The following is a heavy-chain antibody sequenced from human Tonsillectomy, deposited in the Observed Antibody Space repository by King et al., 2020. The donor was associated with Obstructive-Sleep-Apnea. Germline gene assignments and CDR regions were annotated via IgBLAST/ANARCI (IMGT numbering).Heavy chain of an antibody. CDR1: GGTFSSYA. CDR3: ARSDSSGYYSEINWYSDL. D-gene: IGHD3-22*01. Sequence: QLVQSGAEVKKPGSSVKVSCKASGGTFSSYAISWVRQAPGQGLEWMGGIIPILGIAYYAQKFQGRVTFTADKSTSTAYMELSSLRSEDTAVYYCARSDSSGYYSEINWYSDLWGRGTLVTVSS. CDR2: IIPILGIA. J-gene: IGHJ2*01. V-gene: IGHV1-69*09.